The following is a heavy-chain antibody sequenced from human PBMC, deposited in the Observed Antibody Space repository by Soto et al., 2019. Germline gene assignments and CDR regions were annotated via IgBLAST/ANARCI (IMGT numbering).Heavy chain of an antibody. D-gene: IGHD3-3*02. J-gene: IGHJ6*02. Sequence: EVQLVESGGGLVKPGGSLRLSCVTSGFTFSRNTMNWVRQAPGKGLEWVASITSSGSYVYYADSVKGRFSASRDNAKNSLSLQMDSLRPDHTAIYFCVKDEGIEAMDVWGQGTTVTVSS. CDR1: GFTFSRNT. V-gene: IGHV3-21*01. CDR2: ITSSGSYV. CDR3: VKDEGIEAMDV.